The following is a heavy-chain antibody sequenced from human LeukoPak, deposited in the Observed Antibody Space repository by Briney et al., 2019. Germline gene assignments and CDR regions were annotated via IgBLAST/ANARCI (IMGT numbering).Heavy chain of an antibody. CDR2: INHSGST. V-gene: IGHV4-34*01. D-gene: IGHD2-2*01. Sequence: SETLSLTCAVYGGSFSGYYWSWIRQPPGKGLEWIGEINHSGSTNYNPSLKSRVTISVDTSKNQFSLKLSSVTAADTAVYYCARRYCRSTSCLIRRFDPWGQGTLVTVSS. CDR1: GGSFSGYY. J-gene: IGHJ5*02. CDR3: ARRYCRSTSCLIRRFDP.